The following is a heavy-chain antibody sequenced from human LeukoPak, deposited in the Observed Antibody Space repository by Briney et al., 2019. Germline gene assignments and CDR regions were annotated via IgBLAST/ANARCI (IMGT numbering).Heavy chain of an antibody. Sequence: SETLSLTCTVSGGSISRYYGSWIRQPAGKGLEWIVRIYTSGSTNYNPSLKSRVTISVDKSKNQFSLKLSSVTAADTAVYYCARAREDAFDIWGQGTMVTVSS. CDR1: GGSISRYY. CDR3: ARAREDAFDI. J-gene: IGHJ3*02. CDR2: IYTSGST. V-gene: IGHV4-4*07.